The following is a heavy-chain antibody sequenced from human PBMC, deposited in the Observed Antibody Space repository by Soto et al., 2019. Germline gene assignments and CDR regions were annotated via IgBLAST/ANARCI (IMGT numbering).Heavy chain of an antibody. CDR2: IDWSGVDL. Sequence: GGSLRLSCVACGLTFRNFAMTWVRQAPGRGRGWVSSIDWSGVDLYYADPVKGRFTISRDNSKNTLYLQMNSLRAEDTAVYYCARESSSGRRDRIDYWGQGTLVTVSS. J-gene: IGHJ4*02. CDR3: ARESSSGRRDRIDY. D-gene: IGHD3-22*01. CDR1: GLTFRNFA. V-gene: IGHV3-23*03.